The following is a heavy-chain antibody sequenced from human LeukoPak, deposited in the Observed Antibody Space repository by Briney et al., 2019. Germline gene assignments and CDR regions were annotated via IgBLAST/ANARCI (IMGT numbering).Heavy chain of an antibody. Sequence: PGGSLRLSRAASGFTFSSYAMSWVRQAPGKGLEWVSAISGSGGSTYYADSVKGRFTISRDNSKNTLYLQMNSLRAEDTAVYYCARGNGDYGYYGMDVWGQGTTVTVSS. CDR2: ISGSGGST. CDR1: GFTFSSYA. J-gene: IGHJ6*02. CDR3: ARGNGDYGYYGMDV. D-gene: IGHD4-17*01. V-gene: IGHV3-23*01.